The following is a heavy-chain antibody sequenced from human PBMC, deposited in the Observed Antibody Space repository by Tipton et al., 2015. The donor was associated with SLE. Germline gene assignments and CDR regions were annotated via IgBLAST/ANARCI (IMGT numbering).Heavy chain of an antibody. CDR3: ASLSAPSDY. J-gene: IGHJ4*02. CDR1: SFTFSSYW. CDR2: IDPDGSRT. Sequence: SLRLSCTASSFTFSSYWMHWVRQVPGKGLVWVSEIDPDGSRTNYADYVEGRFTISRDNAKNTLSLQMNSLRVDDTGVYYCASLSAPSDYWGQGTLATVSS. V-gene: IGHV3-74*01.